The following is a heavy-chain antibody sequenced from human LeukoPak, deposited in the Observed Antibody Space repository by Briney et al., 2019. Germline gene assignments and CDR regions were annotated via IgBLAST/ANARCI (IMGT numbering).Heavy chain of an antibody. V-gene: IGHV4-61*02. CDR2: IYTSGST. J-gene: IGHJ4*02. D-gene: IGHD1-7*01. CDR3: ARDKDWNFD. Sequence: SQTLSLTCTVSGGSISSGNYYWSWIRQPAGKGLEWIGRIYTSGSTNYNPSLKSRVTISVDTSKNQFSLKLSSVTAADTAVYYCARDKDWNFDWGQGTLVTVSS. CDR1: GGSISSGNYY.